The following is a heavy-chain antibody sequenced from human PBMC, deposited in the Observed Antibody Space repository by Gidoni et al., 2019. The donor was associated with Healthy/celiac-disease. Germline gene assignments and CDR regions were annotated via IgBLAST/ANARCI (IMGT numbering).Heavy chain of an antibody. D-gene: IGHD3-22*01. CDR1: GFTLSSYR. CDR2: ISSSSSYI. Sequence: EVQLVESGGGLVKPGGSLRLSCAASGFTLSSYRMNWGRQAPGKGLGWVSSISSSSSYIYYADSVKGRFTIPRDNAKNSLDLQMNSLRAEDTAVYYCASDSSGPWYGMDVWGQGTTVTVSS. V-gene: IGHV3-21*01. CDR3: ASDSSGPWYGMDV. J-gene: IGHJ6*02.